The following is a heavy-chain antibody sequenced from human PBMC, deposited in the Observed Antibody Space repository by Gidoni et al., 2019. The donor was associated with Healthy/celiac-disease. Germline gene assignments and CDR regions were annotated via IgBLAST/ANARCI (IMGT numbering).Heavy chain of an antibody. V-gene: IGHV3-23*01. CDR1: GFTFSSYA. D-gene: IGHD3-3*01. CDR2: ISGSGGST. CDR3: AKDPLKVLRFLEWSYYFDY. J-gene: IGHJ4*02. Sequence: EVQLLESGGGLVQPGGSLRLSCAASGFTFSSYAMSWVRQAPGKGLEWVSAISGSGGSTYYADSVKGRFTISRDNSKNTLYLQMNSLRAEDTAVYYCAKDPLKVLRFLEWSYYFDYWGQGTLVTVSS.